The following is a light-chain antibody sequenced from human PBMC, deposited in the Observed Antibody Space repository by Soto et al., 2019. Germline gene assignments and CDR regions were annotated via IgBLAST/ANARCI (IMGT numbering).Light chain of an antibody. CDR1: DNDVGRYSY. Sequence: QSVLTQPASVSGTPGQSITITCTGSDNDVGRYSYVSWYQQYPGKTPKLIIYEVRLRPSGISDRFSGSKSGITASLTISGLQAEDEAHYYCCSYVGSDTYVIFGGGTKLTVL. V-gene: IGLV2-14*01. CDR2: EVR. J-gene: IGLJ2*01. CDR3: CSYVGSDTYVI.